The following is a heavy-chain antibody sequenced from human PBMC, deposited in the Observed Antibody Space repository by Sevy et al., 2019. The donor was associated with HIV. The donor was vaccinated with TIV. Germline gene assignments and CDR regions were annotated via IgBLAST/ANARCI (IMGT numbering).Heavy chain of an antibody. CDR3: ARITGWRFDY. CDR1: GFTFSDYH. V-gene: IGHV3-11*04. Sequence: GGSLRLSCAASGFTFSDYHMSWIRQAPGKGLEWVSYISNSGGTTYYADSVKGRFTISRDNAKNSLYLQMNSLRAEDTAVYYCARITGWRFDYWGQGTLVTVSS. D-gene: IGHD6-19*01. J-gene: IGHJ4*02. CDR2: ISNSGGTT.